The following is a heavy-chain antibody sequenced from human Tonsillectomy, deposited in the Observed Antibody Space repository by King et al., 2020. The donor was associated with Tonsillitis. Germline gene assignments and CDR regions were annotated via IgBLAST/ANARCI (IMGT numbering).Heavy chain of an antibody. CDR1: GFTFSSYS. CDR3: ARDDYGVLFDP. CDR2: IRSSSIYI. J-gene: IGHJ5*02. Sequence: VQLVESGGGLVKPGGSLRLSCAASGFTFSSYSMNWVRQAPGNGLEWVSSIRSSSIYIYFADSLKVRFTISRDNAKNSLYLQINSLKAEDTAVYYCARDDYGVLFDPWGQGTLVTVSS. D-gene: IGHD4-17*01. V-gene: IGHV3-21*01.